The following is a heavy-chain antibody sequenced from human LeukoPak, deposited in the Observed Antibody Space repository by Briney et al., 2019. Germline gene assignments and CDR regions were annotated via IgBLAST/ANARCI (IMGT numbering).Heavy chain of an antibody. D-gene: IGHD2-2*02. J-gene: IGHJ3*01. Sequence: SGPTLVNPTETLTLTCTFSGFSLRTSGVGVGWIRQPPGKALEWLALIYWDGVKRYSPSLKSRLTITKDTSKNQVVLTMTNMDPVDTATYYCAHRDLYCSSASCYSADALDLWGQGTMVTVSS. V-gene: IGHV2-5*02. CDR3: AHRDLYCSSASCYSADALDL. CDR2: IYWDGVK. CDR1: GFSLRTSGVG.